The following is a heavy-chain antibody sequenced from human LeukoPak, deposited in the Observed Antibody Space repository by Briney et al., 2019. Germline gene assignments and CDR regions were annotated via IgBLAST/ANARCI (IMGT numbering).Heavy chain of an antibody. CDR3: ARVGVTAATADY. V-gene: IGHV1-46*01. D-gene: IGHD6-25*01. Sequence: ASVKVSCKACGGTFSSYAISCVRQAPGQGPEWMGIINPRGGSTDYSQKFQDRVTMSSDTSTSTVYMELSSLRSEDTAVYFCARVGVTAATADYWGQGTLVTVSS. CDR2: INPRGGST. J-gene: IGHJ4*02. CDR1: GGTFSSYA.